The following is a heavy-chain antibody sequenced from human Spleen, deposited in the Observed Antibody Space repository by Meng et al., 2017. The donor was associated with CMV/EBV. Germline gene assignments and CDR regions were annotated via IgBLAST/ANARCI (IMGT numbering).Heavy chain of an antibody. CDR2: INHSGST. CDR1: GGSFSGYY. Sequence: VHVHQVGAGLLNPSETLSLTCAVYGGSFSGYYWSGIRQLPVKGLEWIGEINHSGSTNYNPSLKSRVTISVDTSKNQFSLKLSSVNDADTAVYYCARGGWFGEEGYFDYWGQGTLVTVSS. D-gene: IGHD3-10*01. CDR3: ARGGWFGEEGYFDY. J-gene: IGHJ4*02. V-gene: IGHV4-34*01.